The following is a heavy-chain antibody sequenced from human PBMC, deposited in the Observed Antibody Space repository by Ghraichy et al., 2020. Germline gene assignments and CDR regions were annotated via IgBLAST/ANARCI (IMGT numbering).Heavy chain of an antibody. CDR3: AKHDASLVRGVIYDYYYGMDV. CDR1: GFTFSSCA. D-gene: IGHD3-10*01. V-gene: IGHV3-23*01. Sequence: GESLNISCAASGFTFSSCAMSWVRQAPGKGPEWVSAISGSGGSTYYADSVKGRFTISRDNSKNTLSLQMNSLRAEDTAVYYCAKHDASLVRGVIYDYYYGMDVWGQGTTVTVSS. CDR2: ISGSGGST. J-gene: IGHJ6*02.